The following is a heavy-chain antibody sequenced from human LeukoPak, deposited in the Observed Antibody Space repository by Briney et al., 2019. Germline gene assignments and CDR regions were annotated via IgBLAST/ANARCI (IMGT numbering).Heavy chain of an antibody. CDR3: AKMQWFYMDV. Sequence: PGGSLRLSCAASGFRFNNFVMNWVRQAPGKGLEWVATISSHGDATHYADSVKGRFTISRDNSMNTVYLQMTSLRAEDTALYYCAKMQWFYMDVWGKGATVTVSS. V-gene: IGHV3-23*01. D-gene: IGHD2-8*01. J-gene: IGHJ6*04. CDR2: ISSHGDAT. CDR1: GFRFNNFV.